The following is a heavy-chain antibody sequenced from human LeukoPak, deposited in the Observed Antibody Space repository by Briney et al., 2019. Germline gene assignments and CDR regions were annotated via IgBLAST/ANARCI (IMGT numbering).Heavy chain of an antibody. V-gene: IGHV3-30*02. D-gene: IGHD6-13*01. CDR3: AKDEWVAAAGTALTWYYYGMDV. Sequence: GGSLRLSCAASGFTLSSYGMHWVRQAPGKGLEWVAFIRYDGSNKYYADSVKGRFTISRDNSKNTLYLQRNSLRAEDTAVYYCAKDEWVAAAGTALTWYYYGMDVWGQGTTVTVSS. CDR1: GFTLSSYG. J-gene: IGHJ6*02. CDR2: IRYDGSNK.